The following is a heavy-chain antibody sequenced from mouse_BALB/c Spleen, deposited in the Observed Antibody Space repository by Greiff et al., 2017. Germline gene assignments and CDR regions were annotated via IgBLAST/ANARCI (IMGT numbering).Heavy chain of an antibody. J-gene: IGHJ3*01. Sequence: VQLQQSGAELVKPGASVKLSCTASGFNIKDTYMHWVKQRPEQGLEWIGRIDPANGNTKYDPKFQGKATLTVDKSSSTAYMHLSSLTSEDSAVYYCARHGSSYEGFAYWGQGTLVTVSA. CDR2: IDPANGNT. CDR1: GFNIKDTY. V-gene: IGHV14-3*02. D-gene: IGHD1-1*01. CDR3: ARHGSSYEGFAY.